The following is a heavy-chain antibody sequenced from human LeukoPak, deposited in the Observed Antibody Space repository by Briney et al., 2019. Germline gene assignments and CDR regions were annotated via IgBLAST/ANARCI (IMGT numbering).Heavy chain of an antibody. D-gene: IGHD5-18*01. Sequence: SQTLSLTCTVSGGSISSSTYSWTWIRQPAGKGLEWIGRIHSSGSTHYNPSLKSRVTISVDTSKNHFSLNLSSVTAADTAVYFCARGVLDTAMVRSDYWGQGTLVTVSS. J-gene: IGHJ4*02. CDR2: IHSSGST. V-gene: IGHV4-61*02. CDR3: ARGVLDTAMVRSDY. CDR1: GGSISSSTYS.